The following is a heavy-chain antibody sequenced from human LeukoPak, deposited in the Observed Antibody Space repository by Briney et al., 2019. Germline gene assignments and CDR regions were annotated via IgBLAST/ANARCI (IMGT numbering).Heavy chain of an antibody. D-gene: IGHD3-16*01. V-gene: IGHV4-39*01. J-gene: IGHJ4*02. CDR1: GGSISNSNYY. Sequence: KASETLSLTCTVSGGSISNSNYYWGWSRQPPGKGLEWIGNIFYSGATYYNPSLKSRVTISVDTSKNQFSLKLSSVTAADTAVYYCARGGDLAYFDYWGQGTLVTVSS. CDR2: IFYSGAT. CDR3: ARGGDLAYFDY.